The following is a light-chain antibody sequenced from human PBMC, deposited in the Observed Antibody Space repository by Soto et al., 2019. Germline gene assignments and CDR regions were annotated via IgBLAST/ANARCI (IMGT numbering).Light chain of an antibody. Sequence: DIQMTQSPSTLSASVGDGVTITCRASQSIGSGLAWYQQKPGKAPKLLIYKATNLQTGVPSRFSGSGSGTDFSLTISSLQPVDSATYYCQQYTYFQYTFGQGTKVDIK. J-gene: IGKJ2*01. CDR1: QSIGSG. CDR2: KAT. V-gene: IGKV1-5*03. CDR3: QQYTYFQYT.